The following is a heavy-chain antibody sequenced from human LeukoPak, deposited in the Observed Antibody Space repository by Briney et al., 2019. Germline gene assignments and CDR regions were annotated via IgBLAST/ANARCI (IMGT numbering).Heavy chain of an antibody. J-gene: IGHJ5*02. Sequence: ASVKVSCKASGYTFSGYLMPWVRQAPGQGLEWMGWINPNSGGTNYAQKFQGRVTMTRDTSISTAYMELNRLRSDDTAVYYCAGEIVMVTYWFAPGGQGSLVTVSS. CDR3: AGEIVMVTYWFAP. V-gene: IGHV1-2*02. D-gene: IGHD5-18*01. CDR2: INPNSGGT. CDR1: GYTFSGYL.